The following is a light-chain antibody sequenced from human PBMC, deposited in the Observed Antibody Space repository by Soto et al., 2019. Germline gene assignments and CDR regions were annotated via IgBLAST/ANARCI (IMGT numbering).Light chain of an antibody. Sequence: EIVLTQSPATLSLSPGQRATLSCRASQSVSTCLAWYQQKPGQAPRLLIYDASTRATGIPARFSGSGSGTDFTLTSSSLEPEDFAVYYCQQRSNWPPTWTFGQGTKVEIK. CDR1: QSVSTC. CDR3: QQRSNWPPTWT. CDR2: DAS. V-gene: IGKV3-11*01. J-gene: IGKJ1*01.